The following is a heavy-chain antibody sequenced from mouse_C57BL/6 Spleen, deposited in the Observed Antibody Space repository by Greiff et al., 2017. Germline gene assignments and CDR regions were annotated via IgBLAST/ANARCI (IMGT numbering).Heavy chain of an antibody. Sequence: EVHLVESGGGLVQPGGSLKLSCAASGFTFSDYGMAWVRQAPRKGPEWVAFISNLAYSIYYADTVTGRFTISRENAKNTLYLEMSSLRSEDTAMYYCARHGNQYYFDYWGQGTTLTVSS. CDR3: ARHGNQYYFDY. CDR1: GFTFSDYG. J-gene: IGHJ2*01. V-gene: IGHV5-15*01. CDR2: ISNLAYSI. D-gene: IGHD2-1*01.